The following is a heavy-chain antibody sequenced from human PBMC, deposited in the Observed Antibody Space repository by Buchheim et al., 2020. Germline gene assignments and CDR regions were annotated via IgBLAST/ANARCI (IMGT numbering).Heavy chain of an antibody. V-gene: IGHV3-30-3*01. CDR2: ISYDGSNK. Sequence: QVQLVESGGGVVQPGRSLRLSCAASGFTFSSYAMHWVRQAPGKGLEWVAVISYDGSNKYYADSVKGRFTISRDNSKNPLYLQMNSLRAEDTAVYYCASIGDYYGSGSYYNYAFDPWGQGTL. CDR1: GFTFSSYA. J-gene: IGHJ5*02. D-gene: IGHD3-10*01. CDR3: ASIGDYYGSGSYYNYAFDP.